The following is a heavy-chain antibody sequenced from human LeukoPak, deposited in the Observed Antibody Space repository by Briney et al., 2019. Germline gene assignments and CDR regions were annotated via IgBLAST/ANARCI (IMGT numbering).Heavy chain of an antibody. CDR3: ANMGSVRTQTDYYYYYGMDV. Sequence: GGSLRLSCAASGFTFSSYAMSWVRQAPGKGLEWVSAISGSGGSTYYADSVKGRFTISRDNSENTLYLQMNSLRAEDTAVYYCANMGSVRTQTDYYYYYGMDVWGQGTTVAVSS. CDR1: GFTFSSYA. V-gene: IGHV3-23*01. D-gene: IGHD1-26*01. J-gene: IGHJ6*02. CDR2: ISGSGGST.